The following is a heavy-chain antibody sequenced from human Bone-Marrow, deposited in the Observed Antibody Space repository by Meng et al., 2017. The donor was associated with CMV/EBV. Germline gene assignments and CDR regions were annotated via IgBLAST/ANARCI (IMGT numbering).Heavy chain of an antibody. CDR1: GFTVSSSY. V-gene: IGHV3-53*01. Sequence: GESLKISCAASGFTVSSSYMNWVRQAPGKGPEWVSIIYASGTAYYADSVKGRFTISRDNLKNTLYLQMDSLRAEDTAVYYCARDRGELMYYFDYWGQGTLVADSS. J-gene: IGHJ4*02. D-gene: IGHD1-26*01. CDR3: ARDRGELMYYFDY. CDR2: IYASGTA.